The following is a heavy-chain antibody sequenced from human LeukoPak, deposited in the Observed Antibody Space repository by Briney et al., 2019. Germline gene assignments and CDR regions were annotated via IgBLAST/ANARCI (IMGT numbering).Heavy chain of an antibody. Sequence: ASVKVSCKASGYTFTGYYMHWVRQAPGQGLEWMGRVSPYNGNTYYSQRFQDRVTITKDTSTGTAYMDLRNLRTDDTAMYYCARNGRVRRVVKDLFEYWGQGTLVAVSS. CDR3: ARNGRVRRVVKDLFEY. CDR2: VSPYNGNT. V-gene: IGHV1-18*04. D-gene: IGHD3-10*01. CDR1: GYTFTGYY. J-gene: IGHJ4*02.